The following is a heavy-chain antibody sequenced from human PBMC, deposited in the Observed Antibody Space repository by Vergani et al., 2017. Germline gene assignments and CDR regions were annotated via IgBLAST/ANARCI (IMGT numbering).Heavy chain of an antibody. V-gene: IGHV1-69*18. CDR2: IIPIFGTA. CDR1: GGTFSSYA. CDR3: ARDPLYDSSGYYYGFDY. J-gene: IGHJ4*02. D-gene: IGHD3-22*01. Sequence: QVQLVQSGAEVKKPGSSVKVSCKASGGTFSSYAISWVRQAPGQGLEGMGRIIPIFGTANYAQKFQGRVTITADESTSTAYMELSSLRSEDTAVYYCARDPLYDSSGYYYGFDYWGQGTLVTVSS.